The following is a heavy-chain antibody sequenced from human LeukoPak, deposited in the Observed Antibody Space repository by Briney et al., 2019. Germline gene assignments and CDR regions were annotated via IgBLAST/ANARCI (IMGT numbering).Heavy chain of an antibody. CDR1: GGSFSGYY. CDR2: INHSGST. D-gene: IGHD3-3*01. V-gene: IGHV4-34*01. Sequence: PSETLSLTCAVYGGSFSGYYWSWIRQPPGKGLEWIGEINHSGSTNYNPSLKSRVTISVDTSKNQFSLKLSSVTAADTAVYYCARDQEVRYDFWSGYYKTDYYYYMDVWGKGTTVTVSS. CDR3: ARDQEVRYDFWSGYYKTDYYYYMDV. J-gene: IGHJ6*03.